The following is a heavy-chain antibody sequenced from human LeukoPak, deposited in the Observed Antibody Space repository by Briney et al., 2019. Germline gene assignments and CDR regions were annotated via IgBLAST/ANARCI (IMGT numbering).Heavy chain of an antibody. D-gene: IGHD3-22*01. Sequence: GGSLRLSCAASGFTFSSYGMHWVRQAPGKGLEWVAFIRYDRSNKYYTDSVKGRFTISRDNAKNTLYLQMNSLRAEDTAVYYCAVLDYDSITDYWGQGTLVTVSS. J-gene: IGHJ4*02. CDR1: GFTFSSYG. V-gene: IGHV3-30*02. CDR3: AVLDYDSITDY. CDR2: IRYDRSNK.